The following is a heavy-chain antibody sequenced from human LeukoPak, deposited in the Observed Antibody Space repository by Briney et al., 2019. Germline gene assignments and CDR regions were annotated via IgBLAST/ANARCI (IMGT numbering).Heavy chain of an antibody. D-gene: IGHD3-10*01. CDR1: GGSISSGGYS. Sequence: SQTLSLTCAVSGGSISSGGYSWSWIRQPPGKGLEWIGYIYHSGSTYYNPSPKSRVTISVDRSKNQFSLKLSSVTAADTAVYYCARAGVSPHYNFDYWGQGTLVTVSS. CDR2: IYHSGST. V-gene: IGHV4-30-2*01. J-gene: IGHJ4*02. CDR3: ARAGVSPHYNFDY.